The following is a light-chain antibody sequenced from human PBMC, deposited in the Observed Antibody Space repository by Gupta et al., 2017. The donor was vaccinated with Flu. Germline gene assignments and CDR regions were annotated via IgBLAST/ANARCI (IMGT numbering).Light chain of an antibody. J-gene: IGLJ2*01. CDR3: QSADNSGAYRV. V-gene: IGLV3-25*03. CDR1: ALPKQY. CDR2: KDN. Sequence: GDALPKQYAYWYQQKPGQAPLLVIYKDNERPSGIPERFSGSSSGTTVTLTISGVQAEDEADYYCQSADNSGAYRVFGGGTKLTVL.